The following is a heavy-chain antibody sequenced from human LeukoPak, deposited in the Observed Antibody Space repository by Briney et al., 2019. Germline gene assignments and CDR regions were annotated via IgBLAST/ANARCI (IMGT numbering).Heavy chain of an antibody. CDR3: ARDGGSSSTIFDY. D-gene: IGHD6-6*01. V-gene: IGHV3-7*01. J-gene: IGHJ4*02. CDR2: IKQDGSEK. CDR1: GFTFSSYW. Sequence: PGGSLRLSCAASGFTFSSYWMSWVRQAPGKGLEWVASIKQDGSEKYYVDSEKGRFTISRDNAKNSLYLQMNSLRAEDTAVYYCARDGGSSSTIFDYWGQGTLVTVSS.